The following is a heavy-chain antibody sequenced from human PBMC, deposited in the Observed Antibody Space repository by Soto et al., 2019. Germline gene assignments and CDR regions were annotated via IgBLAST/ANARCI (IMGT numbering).Heavy chain of an antibody. D-gene: IGHD4-17*01. CDR3: AHRRDYYGDWNSGQYDY. J-gene: IGHJ4*02. Sequence: QITLKESGPTLVEPTQTLTLTCSLSGFSISTSGVGVGWIRQTPGKALEWLVFIYWDDDKRYCPSLKSRLAITKNTSTNQVVLTMTDMDPVDTGTYYCAHRRDYYGDWNSGQYDYWGQGTLVTVSS. CDR1: GFSISTSGVG. V-gene: IGHV2-5*02. CDR2: IYWDDDK.